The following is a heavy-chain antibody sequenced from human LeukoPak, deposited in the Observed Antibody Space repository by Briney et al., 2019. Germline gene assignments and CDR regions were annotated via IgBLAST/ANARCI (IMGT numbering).Heavy chain of an antibody. CDR2: INPNHGGT. Sequence: ASVKVSCKASGYSFTDYYINWVRQAPGQGLEWMGWINPNHGGTHYAQKFQGRVTMTRDTSISTAYMELSRLRSDDTAVYYCAREFYEMATTYYFDYWGQGTLVTVSS. CDR1: GYSFTDYY. V-gene: IGHV1-2*02. J-gene: IGHJ4*02. D-gene: IGHD5-24*01. CDR3: AREFYEMATTYYFDY.